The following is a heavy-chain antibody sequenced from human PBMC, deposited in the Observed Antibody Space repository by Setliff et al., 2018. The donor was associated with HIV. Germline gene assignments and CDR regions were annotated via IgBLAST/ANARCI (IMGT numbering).Heavy chain of an antibody. J-gene: IGHJ4*02. Sequence: ASETLSLTCTVSDSAMDSYYWSWVRQSPGKGLEYIGYIYWTGKTDYNPSLKSRVTISLDTSGNQFSLKLNSVTGADTAVYYCARIDPGKFWSLDYWGRGTLVPVSS. D-gene: IGHD1-1*01. CDR2: IYWTGKT. V-gene: IGHV4-59*12. CDR3: ARIDPGKFWSLDY. CDR1: DSAMDSYY.